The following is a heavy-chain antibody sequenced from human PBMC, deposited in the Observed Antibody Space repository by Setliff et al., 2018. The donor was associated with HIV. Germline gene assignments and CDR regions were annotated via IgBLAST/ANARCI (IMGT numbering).Heavy chain of an antibody. Sequence: SETLSLTCTVSGGSISSDYWSWIRQPPGKGMEWIGFIYDSGSTNYNPSLESRVTISVDTSKNQFSLKLSSVTAADTAVYYCARVGYDFWSGYYTGAFDIWGQGTMVTVSS. CDR1: GGSISSDY. V-gene: IGHV4-59*08. CDR2: IYDSGST. J-gene: IGHJ3*02. CDR3: ARVGYDFWSGYYTGAFDI. D-gene: IGHD3-3*01.